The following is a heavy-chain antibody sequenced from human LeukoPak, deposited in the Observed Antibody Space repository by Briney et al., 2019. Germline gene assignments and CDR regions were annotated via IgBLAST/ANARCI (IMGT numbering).Heavy chain of an antibody. Sequence: GASVKVSCKASGGTFSSYAISWVRQAPGQGIEWMGGIIPIFGTANYAQKFQGRVTITADESTSTAYMELSSLRSEDTAVYYCARALVLRYFDWLLGDAFDIWGQGTMVTGSS. V-gene: IGHV1-69*13. CDR1: GGTFSSYA. D-gene: IGHD3-9*01. CDR3: ARALVLRYFDWLLGDAFDI. CDR2: IIPIFGTA. J-gene: IGHJ3*02.